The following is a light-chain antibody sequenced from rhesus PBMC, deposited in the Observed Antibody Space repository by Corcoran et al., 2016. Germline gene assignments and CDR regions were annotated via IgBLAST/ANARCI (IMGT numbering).Light chain of an antibody. Sequence: DIQMTQSPSSLSASVGDTVTITCRASQGISSYLNWFQQNPGKAPTLLIYAASSLESGVPARFSGSGSGTEFTLTISSLQPEDFAAYYCLQHNSYPWTFGQGTKVEIK. J-gene: IGKJ1*01. CDR3: LQHNSYPWT. CDR2: AAS. CDR1: QGISSY. V-gene: IGKV1-28*01.